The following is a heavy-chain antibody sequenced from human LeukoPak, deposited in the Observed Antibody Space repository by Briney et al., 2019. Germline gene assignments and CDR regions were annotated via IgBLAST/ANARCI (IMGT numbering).Heavy chain of an antibody. J-gene: IGHJ4*02. CDR3: ARHRSEAAFDF. D-gene: IGHD3-10*01. CDR2: IYSGGST. V-gene: IGHV3-66*04. Sequence: PGGSLRLSCAASGFTVSNNFMSWVRQAPGKGLEWVSIIYSGGSTYYADSVKGRFTISRDNSKNTLCLQMNSLRAEDTAVYYCARHRSEAAFDFWGQGTLVTVSS. CDR1: GFTVSNNF.